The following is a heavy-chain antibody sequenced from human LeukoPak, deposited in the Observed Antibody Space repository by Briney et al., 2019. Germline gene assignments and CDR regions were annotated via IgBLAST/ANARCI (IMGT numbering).Heavy chain of an antibody. CDR2: IYYSGST. Sequence: SETLSLTCTVSGGSISSSSYYWGWIRQPPGKGLEWIGSIYYSGSTYYNPSLKSRVTISVDTSKNQFSLKLSSVTAADTAVYYCARHIGTMVRGPSRPPNWFDPWGQGTLVTVSS. CDR1: GGSISSSSYY. D-gene: IGHD3-10*01. V-gene: IGHV4-39*01. J-gene: IGHJ5*02. CDR3: ARHIGTMVRGPSRPPNWFDP.